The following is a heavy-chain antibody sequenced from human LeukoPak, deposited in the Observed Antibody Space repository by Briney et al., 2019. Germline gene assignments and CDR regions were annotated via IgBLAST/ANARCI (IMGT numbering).Heavy chain of an antibody. J-gene: IGHJ4*02. V-gene: IGHV1-18*01. Sequence: ASVKVSCKGSGYTFTDYYLHWVRQAPGQGLEWMGWISAYNGNTNYAQKLQGRVTMTTDTSTSTAYMELRSLRSDDTAVYYCARDEWELLGQRNFDYWGQGTLVTVSS. CDR1: GYTFTDYY. CDR2: ISAYNGNT. D-gene: IGHD1-26*01. CDR3: ARDEWELLGQRNFDY.